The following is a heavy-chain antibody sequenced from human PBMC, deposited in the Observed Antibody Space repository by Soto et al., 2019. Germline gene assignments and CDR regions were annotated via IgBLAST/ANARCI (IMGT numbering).Heavy chain of an antibody. CDR1: GGSFSGYY. J-gene: IGHJ3*02. Sequence: QVQLQQWGAGLLKPSETLSLTCAVYGGSFSGYYWSWIRQPPGKGLEWIGEINHSGSTNYNPSLKSRVTISVDTSKNQFSLKLSSVTAADTPVYYCARRARREPYSSSWYRRELGVFDIWGQGTMVTVSS. V-gene: IGHV4-34*01. CDR3: ARRARREPYSSSWYRRELGVFDI. D-gene: IGHD6-13*01. CDR2: INHSGST.